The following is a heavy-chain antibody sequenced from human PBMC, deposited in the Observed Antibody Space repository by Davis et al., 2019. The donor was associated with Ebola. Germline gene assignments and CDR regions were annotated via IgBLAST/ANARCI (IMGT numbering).Heavy chain of an antibody. CDR3: ARDMEAFISGNYEGWFDP. CDR2: IHHSGST. J-gene: IGHJ5*02. D-gene: IGHD3-10*01. V-gene: IGHV4-59*01. Sequence: SETLSLTCTVSGGSISNYYWSWIRQSPDKGLKWIGYIHHSGSTVYNPSLRTRVTISLDTTRSKLSLELRSVTAADTAIYYWARDMEAFISGNYEGWFDPWGQGILVTVSS. CDR1: GGSISNYY.